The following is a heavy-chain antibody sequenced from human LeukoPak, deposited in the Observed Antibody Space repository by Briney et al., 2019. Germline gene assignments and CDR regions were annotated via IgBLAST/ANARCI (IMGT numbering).Heavy chain of an antibody. D-gene: IGHD3-10*01. V-gene: IGHV1-18*03. J-gene: IGHJ3*02. CDR3: ARDPLRSATIWAFDI. CDR2: TSSYNGKT. CDR1: GYTFTNYG. Sequence: ASVKVSCKAFGYTFTNYGITWVRQAPGQGLEWMGWTSSYNGKTNYVQKFQGRVAMTADASTNTAYMELRSLTSDDMAVYYCARDPLRSATIWAFDIWGQGTMVTVSS.